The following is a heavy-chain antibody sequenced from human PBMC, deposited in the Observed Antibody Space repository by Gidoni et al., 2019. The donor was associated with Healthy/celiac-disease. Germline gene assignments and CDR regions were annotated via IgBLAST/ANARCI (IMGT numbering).Heavy chain of an antibody. V-gene: IGHV3-23*01. CDR1: GFTFSTDA. Sequence: EVQLLESGGGLVQPGGAVRLSCAASGFTFSTDAMTWVRQAPGKGREWVSAISGSGGSTSYAASVKGRFTISRDNSKNTLYLQMNSLRAEDTAVYYCAKDRLAVADHVDYWGQGTLVTVSS. D-gene: IGHD6-19*01. CDR3: AKDRLAVADHVDY. J-gene: IGHJ4*02. CDR2: ISGSGGST.